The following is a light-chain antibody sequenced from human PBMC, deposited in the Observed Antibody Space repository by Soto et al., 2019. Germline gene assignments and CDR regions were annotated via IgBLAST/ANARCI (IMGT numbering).Light chain of an antibody. CDR2: EVS. CDR3: AAWDDSLHSYV. Sequence: QSALTQPASVSGSPGQSITISCTGTSSDVGGYNYVSWYQQHPGKAPKLMIYEVSNRPSGVSNRFSGSKSGNTASLTISGLQAEDEADYYCAAWDDSLHSYVFGTGTKLTVL. J-gene: IGLJ1*01. CDR1: SSDVGGYNY. V-gene: IGLV2-14*01.